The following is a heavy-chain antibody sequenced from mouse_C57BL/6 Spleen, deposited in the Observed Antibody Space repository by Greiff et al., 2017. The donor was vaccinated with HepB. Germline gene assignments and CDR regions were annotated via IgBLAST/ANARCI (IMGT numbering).Heavy chain of an antibody. V-gene: IGHV10-1*01. CDR2: IRSKSNNYAT. J-gene: IGHJ2*01. D-gene: IGHD4-1*01. Sequence: EVQLVESGGGLVQPKGSLKLSCAASGFSFNTYAMNWVRQAPGKGLEWVARIRSKSNNYATYYADSVKDRFTISRDDSESMLYLQMNNLKTEDTAMYYCVRQRDWEDYFDYWGQGTTLTVSS. CDR3: VRQRDWEDYFDY. CDR1: GFSFNTYA.